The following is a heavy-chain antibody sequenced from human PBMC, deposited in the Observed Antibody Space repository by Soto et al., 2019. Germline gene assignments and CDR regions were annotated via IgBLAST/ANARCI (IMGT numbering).Heavy chain of an antibody. CDR2: ISPSVST. CDR1: GGSISSRNC. CDR3: AKSDSGSGCL. V-gene: IGHV4-4*02. J-gene: IGHJ3*01. D-gene: IGHD6-19*01. Sequence: QVQLQESGPGLVKPSGTLALTCAVSGGSISSRNCWSWVRQPPGKGLEWIGEISPSVSTNDNPSLTRRVTISVDKSKNQFSLRLNSVTAADTAIYYCAKSDSGSGCLWGQGTMVTVSS.